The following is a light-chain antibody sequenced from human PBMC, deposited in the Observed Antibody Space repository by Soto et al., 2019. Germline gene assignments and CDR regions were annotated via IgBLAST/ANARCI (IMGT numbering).Light chain of an antibody. CDR1: SNDVGGYNY. CDR2: DVS. J-gene: IGLJ1*01. V-gene: IGLV2-14*01. Sequence: SVLTQPASVSGSPGQSITISCTGNSNDVGGYNYVSWYQQHPGKAPKLMIYDVSNRPSGVSNRFSGSKSGNTASLTISGLQAEDEADYYCSSYTSSSTLYVFGTGTKVTVL. CDR3: SSYTSSSTLYV.